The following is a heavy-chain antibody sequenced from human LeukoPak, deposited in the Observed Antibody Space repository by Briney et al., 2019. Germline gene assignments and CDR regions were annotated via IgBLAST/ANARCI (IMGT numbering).Heavy chain of an antibody. D-gene: IGHD2-2*01. CDR3: AREYQLLGTVYNYFDP. V-gene: IGHV1-8*01. CDR1: GYTLTSYD. Sequence: GASVKVSCKASGYTLTSYDINWVRQATGQGLEWMGWMNPNSGNTGYAQKFQGRVTMTRNTSISTAYMELTSLRSEDTAVYYCAREYQLLGTVYNYFDPWGQGTLVTVSS. J-gene: IGHJ5*02. CDR2: MNPNSGNT.